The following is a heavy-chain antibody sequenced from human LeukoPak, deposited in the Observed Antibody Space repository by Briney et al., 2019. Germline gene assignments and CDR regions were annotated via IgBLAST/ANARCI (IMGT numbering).Heavy chain of an antibody. CDR2: ISWNSGTI. Sequence: QSGGSLRLSCAASGFTFDDYAMHWVRQAPGKGLEWVSGISWNSGTIGYADSVKGRFTISRDNAKNSLSLQMNSLRAEDSGIYYCARATSDSSGYPVSDYWGQGTLVTVSS. D-gene: IGHD3-22*01. J-gene: IGHJ4*02. CDR3: ARATSDSSGYPVSDY. V-gene: IGHV3-9*01. CDR1: GFTFDDYA.